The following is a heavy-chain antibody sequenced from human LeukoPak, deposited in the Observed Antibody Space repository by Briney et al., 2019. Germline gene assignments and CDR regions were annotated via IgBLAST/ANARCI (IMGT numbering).Heavy chain of an antibody. Sequence: VASVKVSCKASGGTFSSYAISWVRQAPGQGLEWMGRIIPIFGTANYAQKFQGRVTITTDESTSTAYMELSSLRSEDTAVYYCARGDSGSYVPFDYWGQGTLVTVSS. CDR2: IIPIFGTA. V-gene: IGHV1-69*05. CDR1: GGTFSSYA. CDR3: ARGDSGSYVPFDY. D-gene: IGHD1-26*01. J-gene: IGHJ4*02.